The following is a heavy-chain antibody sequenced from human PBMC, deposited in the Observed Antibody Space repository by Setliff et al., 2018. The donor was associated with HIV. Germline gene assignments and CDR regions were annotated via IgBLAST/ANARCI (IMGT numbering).Heavy chain of an antibody. CDR3: ARMTVSGRAFDI. J-gene: IGHJ3*02. D-gene: IGHD6-19*01. CDR1: GFNIEEYA. CDR2: ISWNSVKI. Sequence: PGGSLRLSCVGSGFNIEEYAMAWVRQVPGKGLEWVSSISWNSVKIDYADFVKGRFTISRDNAKNSIFLQMNSLRAEDTAVYYCARMTVSGRAFDIWGQGTMVTVSS. V-gene: IGHV3-9*01.